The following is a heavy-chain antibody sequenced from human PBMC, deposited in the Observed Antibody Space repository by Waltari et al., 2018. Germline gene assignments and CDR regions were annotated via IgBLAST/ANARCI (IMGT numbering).Heavy chain of an antibody. J-gene: IGHJ3*02. V-gene: IGHV4-34*01. CDR1: GGSFSGYY. D-gene: IGHD1-26*01. CDR2: INHSGST. Sequence: QVQLQQWGAGLLKPSETLSLTCAVYGGSFSGYYWSWIRQPPGKGLEWIGEINHSGSTNYNPSLKGRVTISVDTSKNQFSLKLSSVTAADTAVYYCAREGMGATTSAGAFDIWGQGTMVTVSS. CDR3: AREGMGATTSAGAFDI.